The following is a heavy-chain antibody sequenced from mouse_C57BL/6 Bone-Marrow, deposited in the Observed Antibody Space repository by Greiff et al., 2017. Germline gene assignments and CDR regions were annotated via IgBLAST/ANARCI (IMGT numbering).Heavy chain of an antibody. D-gene: IGHD2-3*01. CDR1: GFTFSSYA. CDR3: TREGGDGSMDY. Sequence: EVKLMESGEGLVKPGGSLKLSCAASGFTFSSYAMSWVRQTPEKRLEWVAYISSGGDYIYYADTVKGRFTISRDNARNTLYLQMSSLKSEDTAMYYCTREGGDGSMDYRGQGTSVTVSS. CDR2: ISSGGDYI. V-gene: IGHV5-9-1*02. J-gene: IGHJ4*01.